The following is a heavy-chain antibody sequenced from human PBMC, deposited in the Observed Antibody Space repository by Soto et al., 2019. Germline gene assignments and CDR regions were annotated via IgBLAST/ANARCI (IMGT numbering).Heavy chain of an antibody. CDR2: ISPGGGTT. J-gene: IGHJ3*01. Sequence: VQLVQSGAEVKKPGASVKISCKASGYTFTTNFIHWIRQAPGQGLEWVGIISPGGGTTVYAQKFQGRVTMTRDTSTSTVSMELRNLRSEATAVFYCARAHYDSDAFDFWGQGTMVIVSS. D-gene: IGHD3-22*01. CDR3: ARAHYDSDAFDF. V-gene: IGHV1-46*03. CDR1: GYTFTTNF.